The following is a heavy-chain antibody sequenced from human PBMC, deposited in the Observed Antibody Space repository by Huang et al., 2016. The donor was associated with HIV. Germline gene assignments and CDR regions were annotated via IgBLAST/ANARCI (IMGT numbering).Heavy chain of an antibody. CDR1: GFPFRRYW. V-gene: IGHV3-7*04. CDR2: IKKEGSEK. D-gene: IGHD3-3*01. Sequence: EVQLVESGGGLVQPGGSLRLSCAASGFPFRRYWMSWVSQAPGKGLEWVANIKKEGSEKYYVDSGKGRFTISRDNVKNALYLQMYSLRVEDTAIYYCARGGAPYYDFWSGGHHYGMDVWGQGTTVTVSS. CDR3: ARGGAPYYDFWSGGHHYGMDV. J-gene: IGHJ6*02.